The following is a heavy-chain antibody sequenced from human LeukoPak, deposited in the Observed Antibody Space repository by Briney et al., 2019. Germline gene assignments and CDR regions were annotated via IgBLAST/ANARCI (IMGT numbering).Heavy chain of an antibody. CDR1: GGSISSSNW. V-gene: IGHV4-39*01. Sequence: PSETLSLTCTVSGGSISSSNWWSWVRQPPGKGLEWIGSIYYSGNTYYNASLKSQVSISIDTSKNQFSLRLTSVTAADTAVYYCARQTGSGLFILPGGQGTLVTVSS. CDR3: ARQTGSGLFILP. CDR2: IYYSGNT. D-gene: IGHD3/OR15-3a*01. J-gene: IGHJ4*02.